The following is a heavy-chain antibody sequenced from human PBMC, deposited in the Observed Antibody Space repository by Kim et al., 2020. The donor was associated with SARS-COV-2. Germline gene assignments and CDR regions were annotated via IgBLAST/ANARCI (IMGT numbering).Heavy chain of an antibody. CDR1: GFTFGDYA. CDR3: AKGDHGLWLQPPTAPEPYFDY. CDR2: ISWNSGSI. V-gene: IGHV3-9*01. D-gene: IGHD5-18*01. J-gene: IGHJ4*02. Sequence: GGSLRLSCAASGFTFGDYAMHWVRQAPGKGLEWVSGISWNSGSIGYADSVKGRFTISRDNAKNSLYLQMNSLRAEDTALYYCAKGDHGLWLQPPTAPEPYFDYWGQGTLGTVSS.